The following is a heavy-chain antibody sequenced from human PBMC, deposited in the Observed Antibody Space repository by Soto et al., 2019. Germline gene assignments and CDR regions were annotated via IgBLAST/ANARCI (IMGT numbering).Heavy chain of an antibody. Sequence: PGGSLRLSCAASGFTFSSYGMHWVRQAPGKGLEWVAVISYDGSNKYYADSVKGRFTISRDNSKNPLYLQMNSLRAEDTAVYYCAKDRRYSSSSWYYGRDVWGQGTTVTVSS. CDR3: AKDRRYSSSSWYYGRDV. V-gene: IGHV3-30*18. J-gene: IGHJ6*02. D-gene: IGHD6-6*01. CDR2: ISYDGSNK. CDR1: GFTFSSYG.